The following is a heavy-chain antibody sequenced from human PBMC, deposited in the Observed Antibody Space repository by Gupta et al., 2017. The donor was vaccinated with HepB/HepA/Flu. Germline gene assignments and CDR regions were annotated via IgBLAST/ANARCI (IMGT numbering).Heavy chain of an antibody. CDR1: GFTFSSYS. V-gene: IGHV3-21*01. J-gene: IGHJ6*02. CDR3: ARSPDYDFWSGYYTNYGMDV. CDR2: ISSSSSYI. Sequence: EVQLVESGGGLVKPGGSLRLSCAASGFTFSSYSMNWVRQAPGKGLEWVSSISSSSSYIYYADSVKGRFTISRDNAKNSLYLQMNSLRAEDTAVYYCARSPDYDFWSGYYTNYGMDVWGQGTTVTVSS. D-gene: IGHD3-3*01.